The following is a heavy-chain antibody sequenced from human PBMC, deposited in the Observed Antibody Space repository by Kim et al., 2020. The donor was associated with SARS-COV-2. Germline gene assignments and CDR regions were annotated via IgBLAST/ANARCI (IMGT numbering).Heavy chain of an antibody. D-gene: IGHD4-17*01. J-gene: IGHJ4*02. CDR3: AKDRNTVTTWLQLY. V-gene: IGHV3-23*01. Sequence: ADSVKGPFTSARDNSKNTLYLQMNSLRAEATAVYYCAKDRNTVTTWLQLYWGQGTLVTVSS.